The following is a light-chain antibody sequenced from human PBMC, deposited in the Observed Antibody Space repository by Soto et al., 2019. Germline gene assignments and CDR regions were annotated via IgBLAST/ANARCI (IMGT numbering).Light chain of an antibody. Sequence: DIQMTQSPSTLSASVGDRVTITCRASQRLXRWLVWAQQKPGRAPKVLXYEASTLKSGVPSRFSGSGSGTEFTLPISSLQPDDFATYYCQHYNSYSEAFGQGTKVDIK. CDR2: EAS. J-gene: IGKJ1*01. CDR3: QHYNSYSEA. V-gene: IGKV1-5*03. CDR1: QRLXRW.